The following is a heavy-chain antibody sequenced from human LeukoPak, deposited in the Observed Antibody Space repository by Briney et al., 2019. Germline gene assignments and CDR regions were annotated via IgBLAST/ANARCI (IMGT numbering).Heavy chain of an antibody. D-gene: IGHD5-18*01. CDR2: IYSGGST. CDR1: GFTVSSSY. CDR3: AKGYNYAYEY. J-gene: IGHJ4*02. V-gene: IGHV3-53*01. Sequence: GGSLRPSCAASGFTVSSSYRSWVRQAPGKGLEWVSLIYSGGSTYYAASVKGRFTISRDNSKNTLYLQMNSLRPEDTAVYYCAKGYNYAYEYWGQGTLVTVSS.